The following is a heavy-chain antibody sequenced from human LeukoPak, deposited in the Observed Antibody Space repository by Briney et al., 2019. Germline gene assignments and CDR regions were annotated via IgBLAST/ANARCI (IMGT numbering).Heavy chain of an antibody. CDR1: GGSFSGYY. CDR3: ARRGPWELLRPKYYYYYYMDV. CDR2: INHSGST. D-gene: IGHD1-26*01. V-gene: IGHV4-34*01. J-gene: IGHJ6*03. Sequence: SETLSLTCAVYGGSFSGYYWSWIRQPPGKGLEWIGEINHSGSTNYNPSLKSRVTISVDTSKNQFSLKLSSVTAADTAVYYCARRGPWELLRPKYYYYYYMDVWGKGTTVTVSS.